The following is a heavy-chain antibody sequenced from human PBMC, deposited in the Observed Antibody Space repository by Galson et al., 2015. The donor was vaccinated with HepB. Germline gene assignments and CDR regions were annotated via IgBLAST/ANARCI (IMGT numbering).Heavy chain of an antibody. J-gene: IGHJ3*02. V-gene: IGHV1-45*01. D-gene: IGHD5-12*01. CDR3: VRSSYGGYPWDALDI. CDR2: ITPFTGDT. CDR1: GYTFTYRH. Sequence: SVKVSCKASGYTFTYRHLHWVRQAPGQAPEWMGRITPFTGDTNYAQKFQDRVTFTRDRSMTTLYMELSSLRSEDTAMYFCVRSSYGGYPWDALDIWGQGTMVIVSS.